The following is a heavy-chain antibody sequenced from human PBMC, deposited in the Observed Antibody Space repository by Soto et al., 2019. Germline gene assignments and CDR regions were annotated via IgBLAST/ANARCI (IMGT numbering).Heavy chain of an antibody. Sequence: GGSLRLSCAASGFTFSSYAMSWVRQAPGKGLEWVSAISGSGGSTYYADSVKGRFTISRDNSKNTLYLQMNSLRAEDTAVYYCASRNWNGVYYYYGMDVWGQGTTVTVSS. CDR2: ISGSGGST. CDR1: GFTFSSYA. CDR3: ASRNWNGVYYYYGMDV. J-gene: IGHJ6*02. V-gene: IGHV3-23*01. D-gene: IGHD1-1*01.